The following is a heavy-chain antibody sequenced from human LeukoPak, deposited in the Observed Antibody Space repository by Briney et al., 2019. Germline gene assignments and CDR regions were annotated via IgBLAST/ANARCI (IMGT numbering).Heavy chain of an antibody. J-gene: IGHJ4*02. CDR3: ARGGLWIYYFDY. D-gene: IGHD1-1*01. Sequence: SETLSLTCTVSGYSISSDYYWGWIRQPPGKGLEWIGSIDHSGSTYYNASLKSRVTISIDTSKNHFSLKLNSVTAADTAVFYCARGGLWIYYFDYWGQGTLVTVSS. V-gene: IGHV4-38-2*02. CDR1: GYSISSDYY. CDR2: IDHSGST.